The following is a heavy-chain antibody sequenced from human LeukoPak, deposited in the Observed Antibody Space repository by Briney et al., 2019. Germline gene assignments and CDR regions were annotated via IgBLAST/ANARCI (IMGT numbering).Heavy chain of an antibody. V-gene: IGHV3-21*01. Sequence: GGSLRLSCAASGFTFSSYEMNWVRQAPGKGLEWVSSISSSTSYIYYADSVKGRFTISRDNAKNSLYLQMNSLRAEDTAVYYCAREMLAAVAAQSWGQGTLVTVSS. CDR3: AREMLAAVAAQS. CDR1: GFTFSSYE. D-gene: IGHD6-19*01. CDR2: ISSSTSYI. J-gene: IGHJ5*02.